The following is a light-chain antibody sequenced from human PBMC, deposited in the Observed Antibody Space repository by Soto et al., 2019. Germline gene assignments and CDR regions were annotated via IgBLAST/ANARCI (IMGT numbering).Light chain of an antibody. J-gene: IGKJ3*01. Sequence: DIQVTHSAPPFSASMGNSVPITCRASQSISRWLAWYQQKPGKAPKLLMYKASTLENGVPSRFSGSGSGTEFTLTISSLQPDDFATYYCQQYNSYFTFGPGTKVDIK. CDR3: QQYNSYFT. CDR1: QSISRW. V-gene: IGKV1-5*03. CDR2: KAS.